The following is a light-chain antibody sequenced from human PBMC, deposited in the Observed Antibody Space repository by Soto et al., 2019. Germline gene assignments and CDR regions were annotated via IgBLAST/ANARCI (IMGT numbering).Light chain of an antibody. V-gene: IGKV3-20*01. CDR2: GAS. CDR1: QRVSSSY. CDR3: QQYGGSRRT. Sequence: EIVLTQSPGTLSLSPGERATLSCRASQRVSSSYLAWYQQKPGQAPRLLISGASSRASGIAGRFSGSGLGTEFTLTINRVEPEDFAVYYCQQYGGSRRTFGQWTKVEMK. J-gene: IGKJ2*01.